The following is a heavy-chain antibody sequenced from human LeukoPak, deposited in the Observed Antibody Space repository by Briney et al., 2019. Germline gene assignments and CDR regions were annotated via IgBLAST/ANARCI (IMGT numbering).Heavy chain of an antibody. D-gene: IGHD2-15*01. CDR2: ISAYNGNT. CDR1: GYTLSNYG. Sequence: ASVKVSCXASGYTLSNYGLNWVRQAPGQGLEWMGWISAYNGNTNYAQKVQGRVTMTTDTSTNTAYMELRSLRSDDTAVYYCARSTIKYCSGGSCYSGCFDYWGQGTLVTVSS. V-gene: IGHV1-18*01. CDR3: ARSTIKYCSGGSCYSGCFDY. J-gene: IGHJ4*02.